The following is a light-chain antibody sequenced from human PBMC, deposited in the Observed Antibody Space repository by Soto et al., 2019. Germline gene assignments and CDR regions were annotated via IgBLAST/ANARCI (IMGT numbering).Light chain of an antibody. CDR3: QQRRNWPPLT. J-gene: IGKJ4*01. CDR1: ESVDIY. CDR2: HAS. V-gene: IGKV3-11*01. Sequence: ETELTQSPATLSLSPGETATLSCRASESVDIYLAWYQQKPGQAPRLLIYHASNRATGIPARFSGSGSGTDFTLTISSLEPEDSAVYYCQQRRNWPPLTFGGGTRVEIK.